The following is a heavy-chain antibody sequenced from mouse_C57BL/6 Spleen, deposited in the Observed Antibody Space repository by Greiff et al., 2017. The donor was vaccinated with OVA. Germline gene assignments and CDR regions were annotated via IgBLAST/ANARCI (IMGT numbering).Heavy chain of an antibody. CDR3: ARGDDYYYFDY. J-gene: IGHJ2*01. CDR2: ISSGSSTI. D-gene: IGHD2-4*01. CDR1: GFTFSDYG. V-gene: IGHV5-17*01. Sequence: EVKVVESGGGLVKPGGSLKLSCAASGFTFSDYGMHWVRQAPEKGLEWVAYISSGSSTIYYADTVKGRFTISRDNAKNTLFLQMTSLRSEDTAMYYCARGDDYYYFDYWGQGTTLTVSS.